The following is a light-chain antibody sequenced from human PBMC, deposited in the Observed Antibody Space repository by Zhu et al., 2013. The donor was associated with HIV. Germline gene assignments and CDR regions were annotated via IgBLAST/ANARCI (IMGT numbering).Light chain of an antibody. V-gene: IGKV1-39*01. J-gene: IGKJ2*01. CDR3: QQNSITPYT. CDR1: QGINTY. CDR2: AAS. Sequence: DIQLTQSPSFLSGSVEDTVRITCRASQGINTYLAWYQQKPGRAPKLLISAASSLQSGVPSRFSGSGSGTDFALTISSLQPEDFATYSCQQNSITPYTFGQGTKLQIK.